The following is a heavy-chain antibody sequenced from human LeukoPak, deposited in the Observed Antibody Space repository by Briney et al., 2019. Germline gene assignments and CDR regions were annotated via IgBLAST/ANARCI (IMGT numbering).Heavy chain of an antibody. CDR1: GGSITNSYW. CDR3: ARDFQLGSGNYGYDY. V-gene: IGHV4-4*02. J-gene: IGHJ4*02. D-gene: IGHD3-10*01. Sequence: SGTLSLTCAVSGGSITNSYWWTWVRQSPGKGLEWVGEIYYSGNTNYNPSLKSRVTMSVDTSKKQFSLKLSSVSAADTAVYYCARDFQLGSGNYGYDYWGQGILVTVSS. CDR2: IYYSGNT.